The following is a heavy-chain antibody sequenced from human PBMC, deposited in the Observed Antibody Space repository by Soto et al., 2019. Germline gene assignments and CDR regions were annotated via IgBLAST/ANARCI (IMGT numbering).Heavy chain of an antibody. D-gene: IGHD6-13*01. CDR3: ARNWLSSSWFAFFDY. CDR1: GFTFSSYS. CDR2: ISSSSSVI. Sequence: PGGSLRLSCTASGFTFSSYSMNWDRQAPGKGLGWVSCISSSSSVIYSADSVKGRFTISRDNAKNSLYLQMNSLRDEDTAVYYCARNWLSSSWFAFFDYWGQGTLVTVS. J-gene: IGHJ4*02. V-gene: IGHV3-48*02.